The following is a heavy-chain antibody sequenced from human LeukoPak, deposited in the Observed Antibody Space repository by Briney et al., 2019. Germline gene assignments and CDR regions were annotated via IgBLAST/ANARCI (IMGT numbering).Heavy chain of an antibody. V-gene: IGHV3-23*01. CDR1: GFTFSIYA. Sequence: GGSLRLSCAASGFTFSIYAMSWVRQAPGKGLEWVSAISGSGGSTYYADSVKGRFTISRDNSKNTLYLQMNSLRAEDTAVYYCARGRYYYDSSGRTTYYYMDVWGKGTTVTVSS. CDR3: ARGRYYYDSSGRTTYYYMDV. J-gene: IGHJ6*03. D-gene: IGHD3-22*01. CDR2: ISGSGGST.